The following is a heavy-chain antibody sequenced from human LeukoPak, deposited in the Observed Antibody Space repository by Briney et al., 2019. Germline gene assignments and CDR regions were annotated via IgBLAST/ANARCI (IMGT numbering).Heavy chain of an antibody. CDR2: INHSGST. CDR1: GGSFSGYY. Sequence: PSETLSLTCAVYGGSFSGYYWSWIRQPPGKGLEWIGEINHSGSTNYNPSLKSRVTISVDTSKNQFSLKLSSVTAADTAVYYCARVGWLRLTRLSHYMDVWGKGTTVTVSS. J-gene: IGHJ6*03. CDR3: ARVGWLRLTRLSHYMDV. D-gene: IGHD5-12*01. V-gene: IGHV4-34*01.